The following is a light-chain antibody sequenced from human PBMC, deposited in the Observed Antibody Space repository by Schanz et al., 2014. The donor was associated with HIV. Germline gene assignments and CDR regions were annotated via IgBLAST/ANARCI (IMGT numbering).Light chain of an antibody. CDR3: SSYTTSSTPNYV. CDR2: DVS. Sequence: QSALTQPRSVSGSPGQSVTISCTGTSSDVGGYNYVSWYQQHPGKAPKLMIYDVSNRPSGVSNRFSGSKSGNTASLTISGLQAEDEADYYCSSYTTSSTPNYVFGPGTKLTVL. CDR1: SSDVGGYNY. V-gene: IGLV2-14*01. J-gene: IGLJ1*01.